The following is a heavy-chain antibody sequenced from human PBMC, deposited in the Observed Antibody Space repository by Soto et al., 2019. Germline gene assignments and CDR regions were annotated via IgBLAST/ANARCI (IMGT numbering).Heavy chain of an antibody. J-gene: IGHJ4*02. CDR2: ISAFIGKT. CDR1: GYTFTSYG. D-gene: IGHD6-19*01. CDR3: VIIAVAGTHC. V-gene: IGHV1-18*01. Sequence: GASVKVSCKASGYTFTSYGISWVRQAPGQGLEWVGWISAFIGKTNYAQKFQGRVTITADESTSTAYMELSSLRSEDTAVYYCVIIAVAGTHCWGQGTLVTVSS.